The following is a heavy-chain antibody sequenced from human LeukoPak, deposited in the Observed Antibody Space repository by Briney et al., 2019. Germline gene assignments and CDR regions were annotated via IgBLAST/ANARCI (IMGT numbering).Heavy chain of an antibody. V-gene: IGHV3-23*01. CDR1: GFTFSSYS. J-gene: IGHJ4*02. D-gene: IGHD6-19*01. Sequence: GGSLRLSCAASGFTFSSYSMNWVRQAPGKGLEWVSAISGSGGSTYYADSVKGRFTISRDNSKNTLYLQMNSLRAEDTAVYYCAKTRIAVAGPYYFDYWGQGTLVTVSS. CDR2: ISGSGGST. CDR3: AKTRIAVAGPYYFDY.